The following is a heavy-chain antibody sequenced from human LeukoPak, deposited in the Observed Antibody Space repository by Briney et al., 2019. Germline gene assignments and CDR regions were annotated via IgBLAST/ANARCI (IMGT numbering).Heavy chain of an antibody. CDR3: ARGNSNGFDI. CDR1: VFTFSNYG. J-gene: IGHJ3*02. CDR2: IRYDGTAQ. V-gene: IGHV3-30*02. D-gene: IGHD1-7*01. Sequence: GGSLRLSCAASVFTFSNYGMDWVRQAPGKGLEWVAFIRYDGTAQYYADSVKGRFTISRDNSKNTLYMQVNSLRAEDTAVYYCARGNSNGFDIWGQGTMVTVSS.